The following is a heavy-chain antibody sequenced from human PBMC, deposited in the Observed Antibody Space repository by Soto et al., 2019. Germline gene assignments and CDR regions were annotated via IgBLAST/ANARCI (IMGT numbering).Heavy chain of an antibody. J-gene: IGHJ4*02. CDR3: ARETLPYYYDRELDC. CDR1: GFTFSSST. V-gene: IGHV3-30*04. Sequence: GGSLRLSCAASGFTFSSSTLHWVRQAPAKGLEWVAVVSYDGSNKYYADSVKGRFTISRDNSKNTLYLQMSSLRVEDTAVYYCARETLPYYYDRELDCWGQGTLVTVSS. D-gene: IGHD3-22*01. CDR2: VSYDGSNK.